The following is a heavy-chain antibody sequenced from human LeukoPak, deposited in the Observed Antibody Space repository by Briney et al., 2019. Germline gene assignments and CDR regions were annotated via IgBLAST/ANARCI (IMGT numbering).Heavy chain of an antibody. V-gene: IGHV3-48*03. D-gene: IGHD6-19*01. CDR2: IGSSGTTI. CDR1: GFPFSIYE. CDR3: PLLAVASDFDY. Sequence: GGSLRLSCAVSGFPFSIYEMNWVRQAPGKGLEWVSNIGSSGTTIYYADSVKGRFSISRDNAKSSLYLQMNSLRVEDTAVYYFPLLAVASDFDYWGQGALVTVSS. J-gene: IGHJ4*02.